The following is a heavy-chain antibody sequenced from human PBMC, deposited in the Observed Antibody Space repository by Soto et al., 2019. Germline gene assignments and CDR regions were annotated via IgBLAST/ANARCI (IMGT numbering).Heavy chain of an antibody. J-gene: IGHJ4*02. CDR1: GFIFSNYG. V-gene: IGHV3-33*03. CDR3: AIGVHDYGDFIDY. Sequence: PGGSLRLSCAASGFIFSNYGMHWVRQAPGKGLEWVAVTWYDGSIKYYADSVKGRFTISRDNAKNSLYLQMNSLRAEDTAVYYCAIGVHDYGDFIDYWGQGTLVTVSS. CDR2: TWYDGSIK. D-gene: IGHD4-17*01.